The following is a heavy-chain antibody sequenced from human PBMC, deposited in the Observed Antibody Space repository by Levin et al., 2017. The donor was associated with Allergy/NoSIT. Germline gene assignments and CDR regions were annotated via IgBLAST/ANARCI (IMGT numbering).Heavy chain of an antibody. CDR2: ISSSSSYT. CDR3: AREGLDSYGFDY. CDR1: GFTFSDYY. Sequence: GGSLRLSCAASGFTFSDYYMSWIRQAPGKGLEWVSYISSSSSYTNYADSVKGRFTISRDNAKNSLYLQMNSLRAEDTAVYYCAREGLDSYGFDYWGQGTLVTVSS. D-gene: IGHD5-18*01. V-gene: IGHV3-11*05. J-gene: IGHJ4*02.